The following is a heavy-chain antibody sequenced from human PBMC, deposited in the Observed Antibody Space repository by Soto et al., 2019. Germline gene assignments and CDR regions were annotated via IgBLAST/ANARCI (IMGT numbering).Heavy chain of an antibody. D-gene: IGHD3-16*01. CDR1: GFTFRSYD. Sequence: EVQLVESGGDLVQPGGSLRLSCAASGFTFRSYDFYWVRQATGKGLEWVSGIRTAGDTYYAGSVKGRFIMSRENGKNSLYLQMNSLRAGDTAVYYCTRGADGFDYWGQGTLVTVSS. V-gene: IGHV3-13*01. CDR3: TRGADGFDY. J-gene: IGHJ4*02. CDR2: IRTAGDT.